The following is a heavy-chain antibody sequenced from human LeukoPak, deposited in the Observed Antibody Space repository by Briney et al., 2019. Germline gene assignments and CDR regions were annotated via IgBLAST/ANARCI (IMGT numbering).Heavy chain of an antibody. CDR2: IYYSGST. V-gene: IGHV4-59*01. J-gene: IGHJ4*02. CDR1: GGSISSYY. D-gene: IGHD6-6*01. CDR3: ARVGIAARVLDY. Sequence: SETLSLTCTVSGGSISSYYWSWIRQPPGKGLEWIGYIYYSGSTNYNSSLKSRVTISVDTSKNQFSLKLNSVTTADTAVYYCARVGIAARVLDYWGQGTLVTVSS.